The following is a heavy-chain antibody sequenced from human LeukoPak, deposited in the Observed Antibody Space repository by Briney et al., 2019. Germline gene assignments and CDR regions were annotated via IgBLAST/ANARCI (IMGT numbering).Heavy chain of an antibody. Sequence: SETLSLTCTVSGGSISSGDYYWSWIRQPPGKGLEWIGYIYYSGSTYYNPSLKSRVTISVDTSKNQSSLKLSSVTAADTAVYYCARDSGMAGTSFDYWGQGTLVTVSS. CDR3: ARDSGMAGTSFDY. V-gene: IGHV4-30-4*08. CDR2: IYYSGST. J-gene: IGHJ4*02. D-gene: IGHD6-19*01. CDR1: GGSISSGDYY.